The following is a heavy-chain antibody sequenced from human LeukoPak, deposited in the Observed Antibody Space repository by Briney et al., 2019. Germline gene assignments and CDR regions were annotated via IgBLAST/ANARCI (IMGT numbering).Heavy chain of an antibody. J-gene: IGHJ4*02. CDR1: GFTFSSYA. Sequence: PGRSLRLSCAASGFTFSSYAMHWVRRAPGKGLEWVAVISYDGSNKYYADSVKGRFTISRDNSKNTLYLQMNSLRAEDTAVYYCARVVSSSWYYFDYWGQGTLVTVSS. V-gene: IGHV3-30-3*01. CDR3: ARVVSSSWYYFDY. CDR2: ISYDGSNK. D-gene: IGHD6-13*01.